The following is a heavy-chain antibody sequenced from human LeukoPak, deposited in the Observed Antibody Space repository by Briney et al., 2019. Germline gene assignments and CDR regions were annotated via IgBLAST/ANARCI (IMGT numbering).Heavy chain of an antibody. CDR3: ARVTRYYGMDV. V-gene: IGHV4-34*01. D-gene: IGHD1-1*01. CDR2: INHSGRT. Sequence: SETLSLTCAVYGGSLSDHYWSWIRQSPGKGLEWIGEINHSGRTNYNPSLKSRVTMSVDTSKNQFSLKLSSVTAADTAVYYCARVTRYYGMDVWGQGTTVTVSS. J-gene: IGHJ6*02. CDR1: GGSLSDHY.